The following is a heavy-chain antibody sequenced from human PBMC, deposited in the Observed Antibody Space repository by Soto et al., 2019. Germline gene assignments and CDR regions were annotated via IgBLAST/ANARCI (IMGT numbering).Heavy chain of an antibody. D-gene: IGHD4-4*01. CDR3: ARHGSTVTTARFDY. CDR1: GASVSSSSYY. Sequence: SETLSLTCTVSGASVSSSSYYWGWIRQPPGKGLEWIGSIYYSGRTYYKPSLKSRVTIFVDTSKKQFSLKLSSVTATETAVYFCARHGSTVTTARFDYWGQGTLVTVSS. J-gene: IGHJ4*02. V-gene: IGHV4-39*01. CDR2: IYYSGRT.